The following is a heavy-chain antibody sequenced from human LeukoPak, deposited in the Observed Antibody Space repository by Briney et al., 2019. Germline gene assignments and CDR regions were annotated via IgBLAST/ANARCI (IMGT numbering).Heavy chain of an antibody. Sequence: SETLSLTCTVSGGSISSSSYYWVWIRQPPGKGLEWIGSIYYSGSTYYNPSLKSRVTISVDTSKNQFSLKLSSVTAADTAVYYCARGAEMGATTYWGQGTLVTVSS. CDR2: IYYSGST. CDR3: ARGAEMGATTY. CDR1: GGSISSSSYY. V-gene: IGHV4-39*01. J-gene: IGHJ4*02. D-gene: IGHD1-26*01.